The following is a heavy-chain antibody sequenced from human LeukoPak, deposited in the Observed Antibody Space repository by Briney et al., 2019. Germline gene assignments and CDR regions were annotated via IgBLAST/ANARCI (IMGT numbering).Heavy chain of an antibody. V-gene: IGHV3-21*04. CDR2: ISSSSSYI. J-gene: IGHJ6*02. Sequence: GGSLRLSCAASGFTLSSYWMHWVRQAPGKGLEWVSSISSSSSYIYYADSVKGRFTISRDNAKNSLYLQMNSLRAEDTAVYYCARRGYSTYGMDVWGQGTTVTVSS. CDR3: ARRGYSTYGMDV. D-gene: IGHD5-18*01. CDR1: GFTLSSYW.